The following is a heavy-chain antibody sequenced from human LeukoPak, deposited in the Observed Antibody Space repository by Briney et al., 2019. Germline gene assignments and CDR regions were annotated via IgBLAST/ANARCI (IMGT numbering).Heavy chain of an antibody. CDR2: IIPIFGTA. CDR1: GGTFSIYA. D-gene: IGHD6-25*01. Sequence: SVKVSCKASGGTFSIYAISWVRQAPGQGLESMRGIIPIFGTANYAQKFQGRVTITTDESTSTAYMELSSLRSEDTAVYYCARVGGSGWDEVCGFDPWGQGTLVTVSS. J-gene: IGHJ5*02. CDR3: ARVGGSGWDEVCGFDP. V-gene: IGHV1-69*05.